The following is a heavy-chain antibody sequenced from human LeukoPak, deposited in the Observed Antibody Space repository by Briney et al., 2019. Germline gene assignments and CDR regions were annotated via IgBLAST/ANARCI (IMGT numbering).Heavy chain of an antibody. CDR1: GFTFSSYG. CDR3: AKVWKGSSGWLYYYYYGMDV. Sequence: GGSLRLSCAASGFTFSSYGMHWVRQAPGKGLEWVAVISYDGSNKYYADSVKGRFTISRDNSKNTLYLQMNSLRAEDTAAYYCAKVWKGSSGWLYYYYYGMDVWGQGTTVTVSS. J-gene: IGHJ6*02. V-gene: IGHV3-30*18. D-gene: IGHD6-19*01. CDR2: ISYDGSNK.